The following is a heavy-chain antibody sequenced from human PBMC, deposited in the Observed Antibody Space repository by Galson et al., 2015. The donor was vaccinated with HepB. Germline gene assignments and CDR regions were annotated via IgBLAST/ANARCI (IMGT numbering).Heavy chain of an antibody. J-gene: IGHJ6*02. CDR3: ARVLAPTTVVIYYYYGMDV. V-gene: IGHV1-46*04. CDR2: INPSGGST. D-gene: IGHD4-23*01. Sequence: SVKVSCKASGYTFTSYYMHWVRQAPGQGLEWMGIINPSGGSTSYAQKLQGRVTMTRDTSTSTVYMELSSLRSEDTAVYYCARVLAPTTVVIYYYYGMDVWGQGTTVTVSS. CDR1: GYTFTSYY.